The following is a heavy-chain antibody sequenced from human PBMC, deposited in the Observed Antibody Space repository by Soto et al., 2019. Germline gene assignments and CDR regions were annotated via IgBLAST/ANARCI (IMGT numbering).Heavy chain of an antibody. D-gene: IGHD2-15*01. CDR1: GFTFGDYA. V-gene: IGHV3-49*04. J-gene: IGHJ4*02. CDR2: ISSKTYGGTT. Sequence: EVQLVDSGGGLVQPGRSLRLSCTASGFTFGDYARIWVRQAPGKGLEWVCYISSKTYGGTTDYAASVNGRFTISRDDSKSVVHLQMHSLKSEDRAIYYCTRLPPERRGYWSGGSTSPSDSWAQVAQVTVSS. CDR3: TRLPPERRGYWSGGSTSPSDS.